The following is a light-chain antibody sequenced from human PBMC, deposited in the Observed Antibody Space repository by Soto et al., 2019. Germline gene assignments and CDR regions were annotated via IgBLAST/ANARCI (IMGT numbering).Light chain of an antibody. Sequence: QSALTQPASVSGSPGQSITISCTGTSSDVGGYNYVSWYQQHPGKAPKLMIYDVSNRPSGVSNRFSGSKSGNTASLTISGLQAEDEPDYYRSSYTSSSTLLYVFGTGTKLTVL. J-gene: IGLJ1*01. V-gene: IGLV2-14*01. CDR3: SSYTSSSTLLYV. CDR2: DVS. CDR1: SSDVGGYNY.